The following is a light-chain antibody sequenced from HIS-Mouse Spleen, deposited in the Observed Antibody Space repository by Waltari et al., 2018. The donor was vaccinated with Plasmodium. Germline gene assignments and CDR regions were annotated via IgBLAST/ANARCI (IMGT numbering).Light chain of an antibody. V-gene: IGLV3-10*01. Sequence: SYELTQPPSVSVSPGQTARTTCSGDALPTKYAYWYLQKSGQAPVLVIYEDSKRPSGIPERFSGSSSGTMATLTISGAQVEDEADYYCYSTDSSGNHRVFGGGTKLTVL. CDR2: EDS. CDR1: ALPTKY. J-gene: IGLJ3*02. CDR3: YSTDSSGNHRV.